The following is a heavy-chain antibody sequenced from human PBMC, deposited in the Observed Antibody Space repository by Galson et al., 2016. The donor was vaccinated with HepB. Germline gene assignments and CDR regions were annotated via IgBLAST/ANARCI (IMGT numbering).Heavy chain of an antibody. CDR2: IWNDGRTT. D-gene: IGHD2-15*01. Sequence: CATSGLSFSVRGMHWVRQAPGKGLEWVAVIWNDGRTTYYGDSVKGRFIISRDNSRETLYLQMNSLRVDDTAIYYCATDGPPTVVVGAALDSWGQGATVIVSS. CDR1: GLSFSVRG. J-gene: IGHJ4*02. V-gene: IGHV3-33*01. CDR3: ATDGPPTVVVGAALDS.